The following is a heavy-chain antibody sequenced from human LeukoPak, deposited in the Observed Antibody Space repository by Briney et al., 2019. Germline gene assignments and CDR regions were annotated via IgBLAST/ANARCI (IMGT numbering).Heavy chain of an antibody. CDR1: GGSISSYY. D-gene: IGHD2-21*02. Sequence: SETLSLTCTVSGGSISSYYWSWIRQPPGKGLEWIGYIYYSGSTNYNPSLKSRVTISVDTSKNQFSLKLSSVTAADTAVYYCARHGGDVIDAFDIWGQGTMVTVSS. J-gene: IGHJ3*02. CDR3: ARHGGDVIDAFDI. V-gene: IGHV4-59*08. CDR2: IYYSGST.